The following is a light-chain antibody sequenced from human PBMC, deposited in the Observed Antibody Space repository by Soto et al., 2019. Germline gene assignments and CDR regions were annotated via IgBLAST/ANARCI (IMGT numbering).Light chain of an antibody. CDR1: QSVSTNY. J-gene: IGKJ5*01. Sequence: ETVLTQSPGTLSLSPGERATLSCRASQSVSTNYLAWYLQKPGQAPRLLIYGASSRATGIPDRFSGSGSGTDFTLTITRLEPEDFAVYYCQQYGNSPSTFGQGTRLEI. V-gene: IGKV3-20*01. CDR2: GAS. CDR3: QQYGNSPST.